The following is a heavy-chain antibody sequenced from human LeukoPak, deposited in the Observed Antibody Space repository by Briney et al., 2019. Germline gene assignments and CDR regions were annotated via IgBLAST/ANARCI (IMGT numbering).Heavy chain of an antibody. CDR1: GYTFTSYA. V-gene: IGHV1-3*01. Sequence: ASVKVSCKASGYTFTSYAMHWVRQAPGQRLEWMGWINSGNGNTKYSQKFQGRVTITRDTPASTAYMELSSLRSEDTAVYYCARFRYGSGNQDYGMDVWGKGTTVTVSS. CDR3: ARFRYGSGNQDYGMDV. D-gene: IGHD3-10*01. CDR2: INSGNGNT. J-gene: IGHJ6*04.